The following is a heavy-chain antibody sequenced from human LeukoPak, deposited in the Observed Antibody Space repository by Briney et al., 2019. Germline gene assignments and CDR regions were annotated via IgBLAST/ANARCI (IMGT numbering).Heavy chain of an antibody. J-gene: IGHJ4*02. CDR2: IYYSGST. Sequence: SEALSLTCSVSGGSISSYYWSWVRQPPGKGLEWIGYIYYSGSTKYNPSLESRVTISVDTSKSQFSLKLSSVTTADTAVYYCARGGGSPEFWGQGTQVTVSS. CDR3: ARGGGSPEF. CDR1: GGSISSYY. D-gene: IGHD1-26*01. V-gene: IGHV4-59*01.